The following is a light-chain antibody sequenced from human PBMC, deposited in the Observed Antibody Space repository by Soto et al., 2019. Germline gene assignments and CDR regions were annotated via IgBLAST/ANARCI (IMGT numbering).Light chain of an antibody. V-gene: IGLV2-14*01. CDR3: SSYTSSSTLGV. J-gene: IGLJ1*01. CDR2: DVS. CDR1: SSDVGGYNY. Sequence: QSVLTQPAYVSGSPGQSITISCTGTSSDVGGYNYVSWYQQHPGKAPKLMISDVSNRPSGVSNRFSGSKSGNTASLTISGLQAEDEVDYYCSSYTSSSTLGVFGTGTKLTVL.